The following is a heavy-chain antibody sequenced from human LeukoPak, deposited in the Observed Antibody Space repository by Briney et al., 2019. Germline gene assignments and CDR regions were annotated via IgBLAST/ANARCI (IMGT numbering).Heavy chain of an antibody. D-gene: IGHD3-10*01. J-gene: IGHJ4*02. CDR1: GGTFSSYA. CDR3: ARMYYYGSGSYSNSAHFDY. CDR2: IIPIFGTA. Sequence: SVKVSCKASGGTFSSYAISWVRQAPGQGLEWMEGIIPIFGTANYAQKFQGRVTITTDESTSTAYMELSSLRSEDTAVYYCARMYYYGSGSYSNSAHFDYWGQGTLVTVSS. V-gene: IGHV1-69*05.